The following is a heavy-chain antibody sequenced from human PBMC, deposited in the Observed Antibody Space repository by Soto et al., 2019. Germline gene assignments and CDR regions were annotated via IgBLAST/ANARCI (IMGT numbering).Heavy chain of an antibody. J-gene: IGHJ4*02. D-gene: IGHD3-10*01. V-gene: IGHV3-66*01. CDR1: GFPVSSNY. CDR3: ARAFGLLSGDFDY. CDR2: IYSGGST. Sequence: GGSLRLSCAASGFPVSSNYMSWVRQAPGKGPEWVSVIYSGGSTYYADSVKGRFTISRDNSKNTLYLQMNSLRAEDTAVYYCARAFGLLSGDFDYWGQGTLVTVSS.